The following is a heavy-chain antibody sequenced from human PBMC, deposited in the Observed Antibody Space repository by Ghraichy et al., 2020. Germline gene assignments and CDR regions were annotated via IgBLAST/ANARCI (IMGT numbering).Heavy chain of an antibody. CDR1: GFTFSNAW. J-gene: IGHJ6*03. D-gene: IGHD2-15*01. V-gene: IGHV3-15*01. CDR2: MKSKTDGGTT. Sequence: GGSLRLSCTASGFTFSNAWMSWVRQAPGKRLEWVGRMKSKTDGGTTDYAAPVKGRFTISRNDSKNTLYLQMNSLKTEDTAVYSCSSGTRSHYYYYYYMDVWGKGTTVTVSS. CDR3: SSGTRSHYYYYYYMDV.